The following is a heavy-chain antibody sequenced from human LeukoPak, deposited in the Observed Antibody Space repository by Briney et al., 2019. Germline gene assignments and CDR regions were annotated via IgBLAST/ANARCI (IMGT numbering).Heavy chain of an antibody. J-gene: IGHJ6*04. Sequence: PGGSLRLSCAVSGLTFSSFAMSWLRQPPGKGLEWVSAITDSAGATWYADAVKGRFTISRDNSKNTMYLQMTSLGAEDTALYYCAKMKGATEYYYYAMDVWGKGSMVSVPS. CDR2: ITDSAGAT. V-gene: IGHV3-23*01. CDR1: GLTFSSFA. CDR3: AKMKGATEYYYYAMDV. D-gene: IGHD3-16*01.